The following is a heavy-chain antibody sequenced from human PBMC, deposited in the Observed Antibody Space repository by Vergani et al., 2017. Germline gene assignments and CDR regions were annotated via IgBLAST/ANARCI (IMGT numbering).Heavy chain of an antibody. J-gene: IGHJ4*02. Sequence: QVQLVQSGAEVKKPGASVKVSCKASGYTFTSYGISWVRPAPGQGLEWMGWISAYNGNTNYAQKLQGRVTMTTDTSTSTAYMELRSLRSDDTAVYYCARVLHDILTGYPGDFDYWGQGTLVTVSS. CDR1: GYTFTSYG. CDR2: ISAYNGNT. D-gene: IGHD3-9*01. V-gene: IGHV1-18*04. CDR3: ARVLHDILTGYPGDFDY.